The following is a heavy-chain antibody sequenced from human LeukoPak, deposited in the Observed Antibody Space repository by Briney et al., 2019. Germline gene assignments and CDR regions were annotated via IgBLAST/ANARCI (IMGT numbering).Heavy chain of an antibody. CDR3: ARAGALGY. D-gene: IGHD1-14*01. V-gene: IGHV3-48*01. J-gene: IGHJ4*02. CDR1: GFTFSSYS. Sequence: GGSLRLSCAASGFTFSSYSMNWARQAPGKGLEWVSYISSSSSTIYYADSVKGRFTISRDNAKNSLYLQMNSLRAEDTAVYYCARAGALGYWGQGTLVTVSS. CDR2: ISSSSSTI.